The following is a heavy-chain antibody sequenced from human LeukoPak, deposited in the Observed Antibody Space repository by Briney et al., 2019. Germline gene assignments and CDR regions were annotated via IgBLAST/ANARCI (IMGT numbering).Heavy chain of an antibody. Sequence: PSQTLSLTCTVSGGSISSGGYYWSWIRQHPGTGLEWIGYIYYSGSTYYNPSLKSRVTISVDTSKNQFSLKLSSVTAADTAVYYCARSRDDSSGYYPPGFQHWGQGTLVTVSS. J-gene: IGHJ1*01. CDR3: ARSRDDSSGYYPPGFQH. CDR1: GGSISSGGYY. V-gene: IGHV4-31*03. CDR2: IYYSGST. D-gene: IGHD3-22*01.